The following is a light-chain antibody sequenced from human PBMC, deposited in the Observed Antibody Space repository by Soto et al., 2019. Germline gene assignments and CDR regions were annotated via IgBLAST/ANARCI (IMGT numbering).Light chain of an antibody. CDR2: EVS. V-gene: IGLV2-8*01. Sequence: QSALTQPPSASGSPGQSITISCTGTSRDVGGFNYVSWYQQHPGKAPKVIIYEVSKRPSGVPDRFSGSKSGSTASLTVSGLQAEDEADYYCSSYAATNIFVFGTGTKVTVL. CDR3: SSYAATNIFV. J-gene: IGLJ1*01. CDR1: SRDVGGFNY.